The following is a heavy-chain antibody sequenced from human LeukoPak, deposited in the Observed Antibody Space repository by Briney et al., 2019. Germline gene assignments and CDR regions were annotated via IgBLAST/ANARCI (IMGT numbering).Heavy chain of an antibody. CDR1: GFTFSSYS. J-gene: IGHJ4*02. Sequence: PGGSLRLSCAASGFTFSSYSMNWVRQAPGKGLEWVSYISSTSLYIYYPDSVKGRFTISRDNAKNSLYLQMDSLRAEDTAMYYCARSPPYQMPLEYWGQGPLVTVSS. V-gene: IGHV3-21*06. CDR2: ISSTSLYI. D-gene: IGHD2-2*01. CDR3: ARSPPYQMPLEY.